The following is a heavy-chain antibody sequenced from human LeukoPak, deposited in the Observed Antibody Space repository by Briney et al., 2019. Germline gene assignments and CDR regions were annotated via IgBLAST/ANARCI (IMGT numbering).Heavy chain of an antibody. D-gene: IGHD4-17*01. CDR3: AKPYGDWVIDY. CDR2: ISGSGGST. V-gene: IGHV3-23*01. J-gene: IGHJ4*02. CDR1: GFPFNNYD. Sequence: GGSLRLSCAASGFPFNNYDMAWLRQAPGKGLEWVSAISGSGGSTYYADSVKGRFTISRDNSKNTLYLQMNSLRAEDTAVYYCAKPYGDWVIDYWGQGTLVTVSS.